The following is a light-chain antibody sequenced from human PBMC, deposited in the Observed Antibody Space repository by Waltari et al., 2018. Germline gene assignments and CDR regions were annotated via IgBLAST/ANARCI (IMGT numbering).Light chain of an antibody. V-gene: IGKV3-15*01. Sequence: EIVMKQPTDTLSVSPGERATISCMASLSVRSDFAWYQQKPGHAPRLLIYRASTRDTDVPTRFRGSGSVTEFNLTISSLQSGDVALYYCHQYNHGPRTFGQGTKVEIK. J-gene: IGKJ1*01. CDR2: RAS. CDR1: LSVRSD. CDR3: HQYNHGPRT.